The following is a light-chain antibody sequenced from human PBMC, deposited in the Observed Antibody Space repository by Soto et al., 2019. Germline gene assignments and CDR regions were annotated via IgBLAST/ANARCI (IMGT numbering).Light chain of an antibody. CDR3: GGWVDSLSGPV. V-gene: IGLV1-47*01. J-gene: IGLJ2*01. Sequence: QSVLTQLPSASGTPGQGVNISCSGSSSNIGRNYVYWYRHFPGTAPKLLLQRNNQRPSGVPARFSGSTGGTSASLASSGLRSEDEADYYCGGWVDSLSGPVCGGGTKVPVL. CDR2: RNN. CDR1: SSNIGRNY.